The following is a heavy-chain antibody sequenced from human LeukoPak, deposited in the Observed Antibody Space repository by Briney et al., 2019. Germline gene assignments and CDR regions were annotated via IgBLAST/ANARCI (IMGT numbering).Heavy chain of an antibody. Sequence: PSETLSLTCTVSGGSISSGYHWGWIRPPPGKGLEWIGSFCHTGNTYYNSSLKSRVAISVDTSKNQSSLNLSSVTAADTAIYYCARLAYGSTYWGQGTLVTVSS. CDR2: FCHTGNT. V-gene: IGHV4-38-2*02. CDR3: ARLAYGSTY. D-gene: IGHD3-10*01. J-gene: IGHJ4*02. CDR1: GGSISSGYH.